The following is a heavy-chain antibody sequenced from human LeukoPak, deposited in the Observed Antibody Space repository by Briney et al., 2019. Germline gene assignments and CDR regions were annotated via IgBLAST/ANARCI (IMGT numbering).Heavy chain of an antibody. CDR1: GFTFSSYT. CDR2: ISGSGGGT. Sequence: GGSLRLSCAASGFTFSSYTMTWVRQAPGKGLEWVSAISGSGGGTFYADSVKGRFTISRDNSKNTLYLQMNSLRAEDTAVYYCAKSSYGSNYWGQGTLVTVSS. V-gene: IGHV3-23*01. J-gene: IGHJ4*02. CDR3: AKSSYGSNY. D-gene: IGHD5-18*01.